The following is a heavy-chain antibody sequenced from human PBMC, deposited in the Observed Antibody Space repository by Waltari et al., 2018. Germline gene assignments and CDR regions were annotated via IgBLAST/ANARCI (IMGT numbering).Heavy chain of an antibody. V-gene: IGHV1-69*05. CDR1: GGTFSSYA. CDR3: AGITMVPGASYYYYYGMDV. CDR2: TIPVFGTP. Sequence: QVQLVQSGAEVKKPGSSVKVSCKASGGTFSSYAISWVRQAPGQGLEWMGVTIPVFGTPNYAQKVQGIVTSTTDESTSTAYMELRSLRSEDTAVYYCAGITMVPGASYYYYYGMDVWGQGTTVTVSS. D-gene: IGHD3-10*01. J-gene: IGHJ6*02.